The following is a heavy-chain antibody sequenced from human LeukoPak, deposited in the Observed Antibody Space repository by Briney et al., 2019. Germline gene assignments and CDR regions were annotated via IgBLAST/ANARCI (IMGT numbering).Heavy chain of an antibody. V-gene: IGHV1-18*01. D-gene: IGHD6-19*01. CDR3: ARVPPTRVAASDD. Sequence: GASVKVSCKASGYSFLNYGIEWVRQAPGKGLEWMGSINTYNGNTNYAQKFQGRVTMTTDTSTSTAYMELRSLRSDDTAVYFCARVPPTRVAASDDWGQGTPVTVSS. CDR1: GYSFLNYG. J-gene: IGHJ4*02. CDR2: INTYNGNT.